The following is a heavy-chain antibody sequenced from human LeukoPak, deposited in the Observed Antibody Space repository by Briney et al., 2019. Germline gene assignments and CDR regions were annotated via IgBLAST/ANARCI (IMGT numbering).Heavy chain of an antibody. CDR1: GGSISSYY. D-gene: IGHD2-2*01. CDR2: IYYSGST. J-gene: IGHJ4*02. Sequence: SETLSLTCTVSGGSISSYYWSWIRQPPGKGLEWIGYIYYSGSTNYNPSLKSRVTISVDTSKNQFSLKLSSVTAADTAVYYCARAEATYAFFDYWGPGTLVTVSS. CDR3: ARAEATYAFFDY. V-gene: IGHV4-59*01.